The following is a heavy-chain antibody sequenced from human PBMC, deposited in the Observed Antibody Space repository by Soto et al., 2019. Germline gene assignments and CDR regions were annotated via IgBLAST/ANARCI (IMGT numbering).Heavy chain of an antibody. V-gene: IGHV1-8*01. D-gene: IGHD3-3*01. J-gene: IGHJ4*02. CDR2: MNPNSGNT. Sequence: ASVKVSCKASGYTFTSYDINWARQATGQGLEWMGWMNPNSGNTGYAQKFQGRVTMTRNTSISTAYMELSSLRSEDTAVYYCARGAKDYDFWSGYYTSRFDYWGQGTLVTVSS. CDR1: GYTFTSYD. CDR3: ARGAKDYDFWSGYYTSRFDY.